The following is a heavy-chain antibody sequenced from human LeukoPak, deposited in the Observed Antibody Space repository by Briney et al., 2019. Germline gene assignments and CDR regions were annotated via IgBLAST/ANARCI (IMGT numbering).Heavy chain of an antibody. Sequence: ASVKVSCKASGYTFTGYYMHWVRQAPGQGLEWMGWINPNSGGTNYAQKFQGRVTMTRDTSISTAYMELSRLRSDDTAVYYCARVHRFLEWSRYYMDVWGKGTTVTVSS. V-gene: IGHV1-2*02. J-gene: IGHJ6*03. D-gene: IGHD3-3*01. CDR3: ARVHRFLEWSRYYMDV. CDR2: INPNSGGT. CDR1: GYTFTGYY.